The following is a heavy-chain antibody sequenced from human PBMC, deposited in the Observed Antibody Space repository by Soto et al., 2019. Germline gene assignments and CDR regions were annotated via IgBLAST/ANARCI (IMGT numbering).Heavy chain of an antibody. CDR1: GFTFDDYA. D-gene: IGHD4-4*01. V-gene: IGHV3-9*01. CDR3: AKDRSTTVTSNWFDP. Sequence: GGSLRLSCAASGFTFDDYAMHWVRKAPGKGLEWVSGISWNSGSIGYADSVKGRFTISRDNAKNSLYLQMNSLRAEDTALYYCAKDRSTTVTSNWFDPWGQGTLVTVSS. CDR2: ISWNSGSI. J-gene: IGHJ5*02.